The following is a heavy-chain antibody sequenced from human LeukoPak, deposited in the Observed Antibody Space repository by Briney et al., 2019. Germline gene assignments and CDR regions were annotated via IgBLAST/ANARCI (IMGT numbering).Heavy chain of an antibody. CDR3: AREYDYVWGSYRYSHRLNRHLDY. CDR2: INAGNGNT. D-gene: IGHD3-16*02. Sequence: ASVKVSCKASGYTFTSYAMHWVRQAPGQRLEWMGWINAGNGNTKYSQKFQGRVTITRDTSASTAYMELSSLRSEDTAVYYCAREYDYVWGSYRYSHRLNRHLDYWGQGTLATVSP. J-gene: IGHJ4*02. V-gene: IGHV1-3*01. CDR1: GYTFTSYA.